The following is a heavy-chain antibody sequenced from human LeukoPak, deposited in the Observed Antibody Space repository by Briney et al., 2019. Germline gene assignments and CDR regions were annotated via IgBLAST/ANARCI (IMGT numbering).Heavy chain of an antibody. CDR3: ARETGSAVGSTDFDY. J-gene: IGHJ4*02. CDR1: GFTFSSFS. CDR2: ISYDGSNK. Sequence: GGSLRLSCAASGFTFSSFSVTWVRQAPGKGLEWVAVISYDGSNKYHADSVKGRFTVSRDNSKNTLYLQMNSLRAEDTAVYYCARETGSAVGSTDFDYWGQGTLVTVSS. D-gene: IGHD4-17*01. V-gene: IGHV3-30*03.